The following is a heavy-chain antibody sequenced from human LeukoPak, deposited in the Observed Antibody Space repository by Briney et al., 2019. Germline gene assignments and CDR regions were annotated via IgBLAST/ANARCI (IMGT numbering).Heavy chain of an antibody. D-gene: IGHD3-22*01. CDR2: ISGSGGST. V-gene: IGHV3-23*01. Sequence: AGGSLRLSCSASGFTFSSYEMNWVRQAPGKGLEWVSAISGSGGSTYYADSVKGLFTISRDNSKNTLYLQMNSLRAEDTAVYYCAKIPSVYYDSSGYYLDLYYFDFWGQGTLVTVSS. CDR3: AKIPSVYYDSSGYYLDLYYFDF. J-gene: IGHJ4*02. CDR1: GFTFSSYE.